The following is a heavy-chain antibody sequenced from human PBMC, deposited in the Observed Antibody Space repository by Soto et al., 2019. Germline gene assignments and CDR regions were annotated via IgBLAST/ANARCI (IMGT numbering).Heavy chain of an antibody. CDR3: ARGRVVVAATTNYYYYYMDV. V-gene: IGHV1-8*01. CDR1: GYTFTSYD. D-gene: IGHD2-15*01. J-gene: IGHJ6*03. Sequence: ASVKVSCKASGYTFTSYDINWVRQATGQGLEWMGWMNPNSGNTGYAQKFQGRVTMTRNTSISTAYMELSSLRSEDTAVYYFARGRVVVAATTNYYYYYMDVWGKGTTVTVSS. CDR2: MNPNSGNT.